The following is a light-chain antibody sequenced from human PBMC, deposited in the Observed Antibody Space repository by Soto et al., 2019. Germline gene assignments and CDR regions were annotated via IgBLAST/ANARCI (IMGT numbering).Light chain of an antibody. Sequence: IQMTQSPSTLSASVGDTVTITCRASQRISGWLAWYQQKPGKAPKFLIXXAXNLESGVPSRFSGSGSGTDFTLTISSLQPEDSATYYCQQSYSTPMYTFGQGTKVDIK. V-gene: IGKV1-39*01. CDR2: XAX. CDR1: QRISGW. CDR3: QQSYSTPMYT. J-gene: IGKJ2*01.